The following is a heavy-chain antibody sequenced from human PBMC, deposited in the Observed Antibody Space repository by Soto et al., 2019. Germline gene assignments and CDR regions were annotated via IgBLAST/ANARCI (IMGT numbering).Heavy chain of an antibody. CDR2: INSDGSST. CDR3: ARVRCSGGSCRDAYDI. CDR1: GFTFSTYW. V-gene: IGHV3-74*01. Sequence: GGSLRLSCAASGFTFSTYWMHWVRQAPGKGLVRVSRINSDGSSTSYADSVKGRFTISRDNAKNTLYLQMNSLRAEDTAMYYCARVRCSGGSCRDAYDIWGQGTMVTVSS. D-gene: IGHD2-15*01. J-gene: IGHJ3*02.